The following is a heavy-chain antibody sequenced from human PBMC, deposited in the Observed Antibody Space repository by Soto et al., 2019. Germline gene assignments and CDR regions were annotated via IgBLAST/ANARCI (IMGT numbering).Heavy chain of an antibody. Sequence: GASVKVSCKASGYTFTGYYMHWVRQAPGQGLEWMGWINPNSGGTNYAQKFQGRVTMTRDTSISTAYMELSRLRSDDTAVYYCARVHYYDSSGYPEAAFDIWGQGTMVTVSS. V-gene: IGHV1-2*02. J-gene: IGHJ3*02. CDR2: INPNSGGT. CDR1: GYTFTGYY. CDR3: ARVHYYDSSGYPEAAFDI. D-gene: IGHD3-22*01.